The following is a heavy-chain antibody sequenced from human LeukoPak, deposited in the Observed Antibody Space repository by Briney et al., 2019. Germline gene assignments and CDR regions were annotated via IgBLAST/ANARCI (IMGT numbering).Heavy chain of an antibody. CDR1: GFTFSSYA. D-gene: IGHD3-10*01. V-gene: IGHV3-23*01. CDR3: AKDLWFGEYTYYFDY. CDR2: ISGSGGST. Sequence: PGGSLRLSCAASGFTFSSYAMSWVRQAPGKGLEWVSAISGSGGSTYYADSVKGRFTICRDNSKNTLYLQMNSLRAEDTAVYYCAKDLWFGEYTYYFDYWGQGTLVTVSS. J-gene: IGHJ4*02.